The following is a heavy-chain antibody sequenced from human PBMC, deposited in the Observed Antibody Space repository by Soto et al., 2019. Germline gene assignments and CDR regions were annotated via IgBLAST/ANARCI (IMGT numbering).Heavy chain of an antibody. CDR2: IYYSGST. D-gene: IGHD6-13*01. V-gene: IGHV4-30-4*01. J-gene: IGHJ4*02. CDR1: GGSISSGDYY. Sequence: PSETLSLTCSVSGGSISSGDYYWSWIRQPPGKGLEWIGYIYYSGSTYYNPSLKSRVSISVDTSKNQLSLKLSSVTAADTAVYYCARREYSNSWHFDYWGQGTLVTVSS. CDR3: ARREYSNSWHFDY.